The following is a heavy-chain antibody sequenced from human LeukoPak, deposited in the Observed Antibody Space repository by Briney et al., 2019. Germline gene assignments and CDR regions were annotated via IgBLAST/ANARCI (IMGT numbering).Heavy chain of an antibody. V-gene: IGHV1-8*01. CDR3: AREARDYYYMDV. J-gene: IGHJ6*03. CDR2: MNPNNGNT. Sequence: ASVKVSCKASGYTFTSYDINWVRQAPGQGLEWMGWMNPNNGNTGYAQKFQGRVAMTRNTPIGTVYMELSSLTSEDTAVYYCAREARDYYYMDVWGKGTTVTVSS. CDR1: GYTFTSYD.